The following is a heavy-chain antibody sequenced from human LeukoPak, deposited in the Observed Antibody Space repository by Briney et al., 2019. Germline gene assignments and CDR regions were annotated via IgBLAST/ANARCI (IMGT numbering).Heavy chain of an antibody. Sequence: GGSLRLSCAAPGFTFSSYGMHWVRQAPGKGLEWVAVISYDGSNKYYADSVKGRFTISRDNSKNTLYLQMNSLRAEDTAVYYCAKEVYYYDSSGYLDYWGQGTLVTVSS. V-gene: IGHV3-30*18. CDR1: GFTFSSYG. D-gene: IGHD3-22*01. CDR3: AKEVYYYDSSGYLDY. J-gene: IGHJ4*02. CDR2: ISYDGSNK.